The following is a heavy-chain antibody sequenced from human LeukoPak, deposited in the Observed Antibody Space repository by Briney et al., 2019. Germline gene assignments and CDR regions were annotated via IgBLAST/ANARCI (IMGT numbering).Heavy chain of an antibody. CDR1: GGSVNSGSYY. J-gene: IGHJ4*02. V-gene: IGHV4-61*01. CDR2: IYYSGST. CDR3: ARAAYSGSYHSDY. D-gene: IGHD1-26*01. Sequence: SSETLSLTCTVSGGSVNSGSYYWNWIRQPPGKGLEWIGYIYYSGSTNYNPSLKSRVTISVDTSKNQFSLKLSSVTAADTAVYYCARAAYSGSYHSDYWGQGTLVTVTS.